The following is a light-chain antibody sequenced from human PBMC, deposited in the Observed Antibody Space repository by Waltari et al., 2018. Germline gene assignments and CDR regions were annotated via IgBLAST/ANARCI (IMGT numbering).Light chain of an antibody. Sequence: SYELTQPPSVSVSPGQTASITCPGDKLGEKYPCWYQQKPGQSPVLFISQDNKRPSGISERFSGSNSGNTATLTISGTQAMDEADYYCQAWDSSTAVFGGGTRLTVL. J-gene: IGLJ3*02. CDR1: KLGEKY. CDR2: QDN. V-gene: IGLV3-1*01. CDR3: QAWDSSTAV.